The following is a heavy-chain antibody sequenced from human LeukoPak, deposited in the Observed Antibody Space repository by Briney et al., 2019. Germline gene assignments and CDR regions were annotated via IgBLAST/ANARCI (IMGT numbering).Heavy chain of an antibody. CDR2: IYDSGRT. CDR1: GGSISSYY. V-gene: IGHV4-59*08. J-gene: IGHJ4*02. D-gene: IGHD6-13*01. Sequence: SETLSLTCDVSGGSISSYYWSWIRQPPGEGVAWIGYIYDSGRTNYNPSLKSRVTISEDTSKNQFSLKMKSVTAADTAVYFCAKHGGSWTFDDWGQGILVTVSS. CDR3: AKHGGSWTFDD.